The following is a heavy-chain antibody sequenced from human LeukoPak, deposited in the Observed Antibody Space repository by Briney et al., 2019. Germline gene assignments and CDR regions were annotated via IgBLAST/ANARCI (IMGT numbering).Heavy chain of an antibody. CDR2: IYYSGST. D-gene: IGHD3-22*01. CDR3: ARAEVLPDFYDTSGGFDY. Sequence: SETLSLTCTVSGGSISSYYWSWIRQPPGKGLEWIGYIYYSGSTNYNPSLKSRVTISVDTSKNQFSLRLSSVTAADTAVYYCARAEVLPDFYDTSGGFDYWGQGTLVTVSS. V-gene: IGHV4-59*01. CDR1: GGSISSYY. J-gene: IGHJ4*02.